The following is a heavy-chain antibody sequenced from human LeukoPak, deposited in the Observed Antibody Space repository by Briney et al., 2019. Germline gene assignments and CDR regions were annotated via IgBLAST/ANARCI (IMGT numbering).Heavy chain of an antibody. CDR2: ISTSGNII. V-gene: IGHV3-11*04. Sequence: GGALRLSCAASGFTFSDYQMSWIRQAPGKGLDWVSHISTSGNIIYYADSVKGRFTVSRDNAKNSLYLQMNDLSAEDTAVYYCARDSELIPDHDYWGRGTLVTVSS. CDR3: ARDSELIPDHDY. D-gene: IGHD2-2*02. CDR1: GFTFSDYQ. J-gene: IGHJ4*02.